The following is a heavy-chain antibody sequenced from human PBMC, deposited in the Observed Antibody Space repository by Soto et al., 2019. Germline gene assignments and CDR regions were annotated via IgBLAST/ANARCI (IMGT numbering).Heavy chain of an antibody. J-gene: IGHJ4*02. CDR1: GFTFSSYS. CDR3: ARDMRGYSSLFDY. Sequence: EVQLVESGGGLVKPGGSLRLSCAASGFTFSSYSMNWVRQAPGKGLEWVSSISSSGSYIYYADSVKGRFTVSRDNAKTSLYLQMNSLRAEDTSVYYCARDMRGYSSLFDYWGQGTLVTDSS. D-gene: IGHD5-18*01. V-gene: IGHV3-21*01. CDR2: ISSSGSYI.